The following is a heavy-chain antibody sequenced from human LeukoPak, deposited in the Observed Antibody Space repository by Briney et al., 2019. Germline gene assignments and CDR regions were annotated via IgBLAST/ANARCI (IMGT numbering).Heavy chain of an antibody. D-gene: IGHD6-19*01. CDR2: TYYRSKWYD. J-gene: IGHJ5*02. V-gene: IGHV6-1*01. CDR3: ARVDQWPPSGWFDP. CDR1: GDSVSSNSAA. Sequence: SQTLSLTCAISGDSVSSNSAAWNWLRQSPSRGLEWLGRTYYRSKWYDDYAVSVRSRITISPDTSKNQFSLQLSSVTPEDTAVYYCARVDQWPPSGWFDPWGQGIQVTVSS.